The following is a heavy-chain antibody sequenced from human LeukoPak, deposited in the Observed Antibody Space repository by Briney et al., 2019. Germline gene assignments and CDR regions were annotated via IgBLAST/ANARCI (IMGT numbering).Heavy chain of an antibody. CDR2: ISGSGGST. V-gene: IGHV3-23*01. J-gene: IGHJ4*02. Sequence: GGSLRLSCAASGFTFSTYGMSWVRQAPGKVLEWVSAISGSGGSTYYADSVKGRVTISRDNSKNTLYLQVNSLRVEDTAVYYCAKDRLGAMMYFDFWGQGTLVTVSS. D-gene: IGHD1-26*01. CDR3: AKDRLGAMMYFDF. CDR1: GFTFSTYG.